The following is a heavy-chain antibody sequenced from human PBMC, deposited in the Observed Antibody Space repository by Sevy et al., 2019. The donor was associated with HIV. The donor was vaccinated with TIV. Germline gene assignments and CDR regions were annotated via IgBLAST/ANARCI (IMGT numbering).Heavy chain of an antibody. CDR1: GFTFSSYA. D-gene: IGHD6-13*01. CDR2: ISGRGGST. CDR3: AKGGIAAAGKFDY. Sequence: GGSLRLSCAASGFTFSSYAMSWVRQAPGKGLEWVSPISGRGGSTYYADAGKGRFTISRDNSKTTLYLELNSLRAEDTAVYYCAKGGIAAAGKFDYWGQGTLVTVSS. J-gene: IGHJ4*02. V-gene: IGHV3-23*01.